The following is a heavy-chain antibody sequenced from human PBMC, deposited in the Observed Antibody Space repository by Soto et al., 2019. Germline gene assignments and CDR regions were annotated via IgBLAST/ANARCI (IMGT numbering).Heavy chain of an antibody. J-gene: IGHJ5*02. Sequence: EVQLVESGGGLVLPGGALRLSCAASGFTFSSYWMTWVRQAPGKGLEWVANIRQDGGQIDYVDSVKGRFTICRDNAKNSLYLQMNSLRAEDTALYYCARWTVSANNWFDPWGQGTLVTVSS. V-gene: IGHV3-7*05. D-gene: IGHD2-8*01. CDR2: IRQDGGQI. CDR1: GFTFSSYW. CDR3: ARWTVSANNWFDP.